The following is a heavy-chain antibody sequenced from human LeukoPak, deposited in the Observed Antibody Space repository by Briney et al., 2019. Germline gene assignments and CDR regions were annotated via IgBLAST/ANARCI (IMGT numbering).Heavy chain of an antibody. CDR3: ATEAPRSYYFDY. CDR2: VYATGGTT. J-gene: IGHJ4*02. V-gene: IGHV1-46*01. CDR1: EDTFTYYH. Sequence: ASVKVPCEASEDTFTYYHIHWVRQAPGQGVEWMGAVYATGGTTINTQNFQGRVTMTRDTSTGTVYMELSSLRFEDTAMYYCATEAPRSYYFDYWGQGILVTVSS.